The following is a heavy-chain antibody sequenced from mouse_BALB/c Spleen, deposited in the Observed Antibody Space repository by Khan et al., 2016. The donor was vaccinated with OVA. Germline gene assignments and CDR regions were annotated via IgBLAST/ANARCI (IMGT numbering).Heavy chain of an antibody. CDR2: VSSGSSTI. Sequence: EVQLVESGGGLVQPGGSRKLSCAASGFTFSSFGMHWVRQAPKKGLEWVAYVSSGSSTIYYVDTVKGRFTIYRDNPKNTLFMHMTSLRSEDTAMYYCARSGGNFHWYFDVWGAGTSVTVSS. J-gene: IGHJ1*01. D-gene: IGHD2-1*01. CDR3: ARSGGNFHWYFDV. V-gene: IGHV5-17*02. CDR1: GFTFSSFG.